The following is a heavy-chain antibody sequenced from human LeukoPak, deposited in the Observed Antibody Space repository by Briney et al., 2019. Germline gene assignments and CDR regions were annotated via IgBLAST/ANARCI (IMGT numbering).Heavy chain of an antibody. V-gene: IGHV3-9*01. CDR1: GFTFDDYA. CDR3: AKPPDYYGSDY. Sequence: PGGSLRLSCAASGFTFDDYAMHWVRHAPGKGLEWVSGISWNSGSIGYADSVKGRFTISRDNSKNTLYLQMNSLRAEDTAVYYCAKPPDYYGSDYWGQGTLVTVSS. D-gene: IGHD3-10*01. CDR2: ISWNSGSI. J-gene: IGHJ4*02.